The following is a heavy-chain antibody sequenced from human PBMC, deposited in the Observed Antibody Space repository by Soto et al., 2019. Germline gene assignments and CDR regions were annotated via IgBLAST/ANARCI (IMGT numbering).Heavy chain of an antibody. D-gene: IGHD6-19*01. CDR3: ARASIAGAEYDY. Sequence: VGSLRICCAASGFTFSGYCMHWVRQAPGKGRVWVSRINSDGRRTSYADSVKGRFPISRDNTKNTLYLQMNSLRAEDTAVYYGARASIAGAEYDYWGKGT. CDR2: INSDGRRT. V-gene: IGHV3-74*01. CDR1: GFTFSGYC. J-gene: IGHJ4*02.